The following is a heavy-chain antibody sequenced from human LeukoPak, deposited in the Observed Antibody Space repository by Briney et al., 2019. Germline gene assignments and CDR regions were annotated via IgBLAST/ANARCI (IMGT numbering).Heavy chain of an antibody. CDR2: ISAYNGNT. Sequence: ASVKVSCKASGYTFTSYGISWVRQAPGQGLEWMGWISAYNGNTNYAQKLQGRVTMTTDTSTSTAYMELRSLRSDDTAVYYCARVGIVVVPAAYNLFDYWGQGTLVTVSS. V-gene: IGHV1-18*01. CDR3: ARVGIVVVPAAYNLFDY. J-gene: IGHJ4*02. CDR1: GYTFTSYG. D-gene: IGHD2-2*01.